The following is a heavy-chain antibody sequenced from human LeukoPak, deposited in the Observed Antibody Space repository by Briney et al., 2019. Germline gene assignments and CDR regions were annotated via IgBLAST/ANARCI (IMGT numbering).Heavy chain of an antibody. CDR3: ARSTCSSTSCYSIGPSDY. V-gene: IGHV5-51*01. CDR2: IFAADSDT. CDR1: GYSFTSYW. Sequence: GESLKISCKGSGYSFTSYWIGWVRQMPGKGLEWMGIIFAADSDTRYSPSFQGQVTISADESINTAYLQWSSLKASDTAMYYCARSTCSSTSCYSIGPSDYWGQGTLVTVSS. D-gene: IGHD2-2*01. J-gene: IGHJ4*02.